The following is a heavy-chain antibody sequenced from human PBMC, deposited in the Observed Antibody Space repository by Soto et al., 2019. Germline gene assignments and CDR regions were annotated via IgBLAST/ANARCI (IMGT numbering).Heavy chain of an antibody. CDR3: ARDPIYYYDSSGYWSH. D-gene: IGHD3-22*01. CDR1: GGSISSGDYY. CDR2: IYYSGST. J-gene: IGHJ4*02. Sequence: TLSLTCTVSGGSISSGDYYWSWIRQHPGKGLEWIGYIYYSGSTYYNPSLKSRVTISVDTSKNQFSLKLSSVTAADTAVYYCARDPIYYYDSSGYWSHWGQGTLVTVSS. V-gene: IGHV4-31*03.